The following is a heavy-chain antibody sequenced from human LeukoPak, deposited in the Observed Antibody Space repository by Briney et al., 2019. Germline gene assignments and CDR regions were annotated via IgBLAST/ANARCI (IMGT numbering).Heavy chain of an antibody. J-gene: IGHJ4*02. CDR1: GGTFSSYA. CDR2: IIPILGIA. D-gene: IGHD1-7*01. Sequence: ASVKVSCKASGGTFSSYAISWVRQAPGQGLEWMGRIIPILGIANYAQKFQGRVTITADKSTSTAYMELSSLRSEDTAVYYCASLRSAGTILDYWGQGTLVTVSS. V-gene: IGHV1-69*04. CDR3: ASLRSAGTILDY.